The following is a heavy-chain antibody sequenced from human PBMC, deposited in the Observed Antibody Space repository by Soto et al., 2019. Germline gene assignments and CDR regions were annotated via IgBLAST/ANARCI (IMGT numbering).Heavy chain of an antibody. D-gene: IGHD5-18*01. CDR2: IVVGSGNT. CDR1: GFTFTSSA. J-gene: IGHJ6*02. CDR3: AADPNVDTAMMFYYYSMDV. V-gene: IGHV1-58*01. Sequence: SVKVSCKASGFTFTSSAVQWVRQARGQRLEWIGWIVVGSGNTNYAQKFQERVTITRDMSTSTAYMELSSLRSEDTAVYYCAADPNVDTAMMFYYYSMDVWGQGTTVTVSS.